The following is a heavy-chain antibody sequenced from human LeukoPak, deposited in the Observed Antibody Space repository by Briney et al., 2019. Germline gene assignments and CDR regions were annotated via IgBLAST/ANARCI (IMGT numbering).Heavy chain of an antibody. V-gene: IGHV3-73*01. CDR1: GFTFSGSA. Sequence: GGSLRLSCAASGFTFSGSAMHWVRQASGKGLEWVGRIRSKANSYATAYAASVKGRFTISRGDSKNTAYLQMNSLKTEDTAVYYCTRHWGGRYYGSGSYHPNYYYYYYMDVWGKGTTVTVSS. CDR3: TRHWGGRYYGSGSYHPNYYYYYYMDV. D-gene: IGHD3-10*01. J-gene: IGHJ6*03. CDR2: IRSKANSYAT.